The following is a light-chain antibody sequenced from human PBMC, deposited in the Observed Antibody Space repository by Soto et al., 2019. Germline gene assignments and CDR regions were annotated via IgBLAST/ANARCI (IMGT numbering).Light chain of an antibody. CDR3: KQYSSYLLS. CDR1: TTINKW. J-gene: IGKJ4*01. CDR2: DAS. Sequence: DIQMTPPPSTLSASVEDRVTITCRASTTINKWLAWYQQKQGKAPKLLISDASSLESGVPSRFSGSGSGTEFTLTISSLQPDDFATYHCKQYSSYLLSFGGGTKVDIK. V-gene: IGKV1-5*01.